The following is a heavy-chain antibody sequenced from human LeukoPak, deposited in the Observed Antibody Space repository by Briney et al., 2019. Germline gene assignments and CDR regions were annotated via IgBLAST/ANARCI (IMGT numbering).Heavy chain of an antibody. V-gene: IGHV3-66*01. CDR3: AKAPLAVSPTYFDS. D-gene: IGHD2-8*02. CDR2: IYSDGKT. CDR1: GLSVSGNY. J-gene: IGHJ4*02. Sequence: GGSLRLSCTASGLSVSGNYWHWVRQAPGKALEWVSIIYSDGKTLYTKSVKGRFTFSRDKSKNTFYLQMNSLRAEDTAVYYCAKAPLAVSPTYFDSWGQGTLVTVSS.